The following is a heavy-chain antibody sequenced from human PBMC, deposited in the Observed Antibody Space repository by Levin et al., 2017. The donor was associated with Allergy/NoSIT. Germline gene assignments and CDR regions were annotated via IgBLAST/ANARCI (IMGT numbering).Heavy chain of an antibody. CDR3: AREPYCGGDCHKYFQH. J-gene: IGHJ1*01. D-gene: IGHD2-21*01. CDR1: GFTFSSYS. CDR2: ISSSSSYI. Sequence: GGSLRLSCAASGFTFSSYSMTWVRQAPGKGLEWVSYISSSSSYIYYADSVKGRFTISRDNAKHSLYLQMNSLRAEDTAVYYCAREPYCGGDCHKYFQHWGQGTLVTVSS. V-gene: IGHV3-21*01.